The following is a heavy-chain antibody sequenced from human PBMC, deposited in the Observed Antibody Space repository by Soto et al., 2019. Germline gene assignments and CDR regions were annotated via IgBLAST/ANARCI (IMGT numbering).Heavy chain of an antibody. D-gene: IGHD6-6*01. CDR2: INHSGST. V-gene: IGHV4-34*01. Sequence: SETLSLTCAVYGGSFSGYYWSWIRQPPGKGLEWIGEINHSGSTNYNPSLKSRVTISVDTSKNQFSLKLSSVTAADTAVYYCARKKSMAAPPGGRNWYDPWGQGTLVTVSS. CDR3: ARKKSMAAPPGGRNWYDP. J-gene: IGHJ5*02. CDR1: GGSFSGYY.